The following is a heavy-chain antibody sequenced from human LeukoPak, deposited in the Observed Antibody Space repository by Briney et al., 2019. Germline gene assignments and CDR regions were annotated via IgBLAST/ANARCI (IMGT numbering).Heavy chain of an antibody. Sequence: GGSLRLSCAASGFTFSSFAMTWVRQAPGKGLEWVSTVSGSAGRKDYADSVKGRFTISRDNLKNTWYLQMNGLRAEDTAVYYCAKNRGHCVDGVCHNYYYMDVWGRGTTVTVSS. CDR2: VSGSAGRK. CDR1: GFTFSSFA. D-gene: IGHD2-8*02. J-gene: IGHJ6*03. CDR3: AKNRGHCVDGVCHNYYYMDV. V-gene: IGHV3-23*01.